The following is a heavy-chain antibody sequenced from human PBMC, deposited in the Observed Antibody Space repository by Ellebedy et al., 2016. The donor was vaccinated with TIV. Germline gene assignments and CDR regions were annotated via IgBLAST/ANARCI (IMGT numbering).Heavy chain of an antibody. CDR1: GGSFSGYF. CDR3: ARVSNLKGADY. J-gene: IGHJ4*02. CDR2: INHGGST. V-gene: IGHV4-34*01. D-gene: IGHD3-16*01. Sequence: MPSETLSLTCAVYGGSFSGYFWTWIRQPPGKGLEWIGEINHGGSTNYNPSLKSRVSISVDTSKNQFSRKLTSVTAADTAVYYCARVSNLKGADYWGQGTLVTVSS.